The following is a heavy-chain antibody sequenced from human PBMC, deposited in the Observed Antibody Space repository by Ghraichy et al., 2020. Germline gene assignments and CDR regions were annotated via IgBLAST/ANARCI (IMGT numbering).Heavy chain of an antibody. Sequence: ESLNISCTVSGGSISSYYWSWIRQPPGKGLEWIGYIYYSGSTNYNPSLKSRVTISVDTSKNQFSLKLSSVTAADTAVYYCARVGGIEYGSGSYYHMDVWGQGTTVTVSS. J-gene: IGHJ6*02. D-gene: IGHD3-10*01. CDR2: IYYSGST. CDR1: GGSISSYY. CDR3: ARVGGIEYGSGSYYHMDV. V-gene: IGHV4-59*01.